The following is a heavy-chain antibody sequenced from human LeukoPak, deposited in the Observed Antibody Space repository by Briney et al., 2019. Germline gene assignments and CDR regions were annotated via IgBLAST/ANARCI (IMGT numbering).Heavy chain of an antibody. CDR3: ARGGGYSYGYFDY. Sequence: SETLSLTCTVSVGSISSGGYYWSWIRQHPGKGLEWIGYIYYSGSTYYNPSLKSRVTISVDTSKNQFSLKLSSVTAADTAVYYCARGGGYSYGYFDYWGQGTLVTVSS. CDR1: VGSISSGGYY. CDR2: IYYSGST. V-gene: IGHV4-31*03. J-gene: IGHJ4*02. D-gene: IGHD5-18*01.